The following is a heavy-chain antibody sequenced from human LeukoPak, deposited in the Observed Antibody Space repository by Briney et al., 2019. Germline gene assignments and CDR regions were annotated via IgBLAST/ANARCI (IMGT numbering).Heavy chain of an antibody. CDR2: ISESGANT. J-gene: IGHJ4*02. CDR1: GFTFSSYA. CDR3: ARPVTGFSDFGY. Sequence: PGGSLRLSCAASGFTFSSYAMSWVRQAPGKGLEWVSTISESGANTHYAASVKGRFTISRDNSKNTLYLQMNSLRAEDTAVYSCARPVTGFSDFGYWGQGTLVTVSS. V-gene: IGHV3-23*01. D-gene: IGHD2-21*02.